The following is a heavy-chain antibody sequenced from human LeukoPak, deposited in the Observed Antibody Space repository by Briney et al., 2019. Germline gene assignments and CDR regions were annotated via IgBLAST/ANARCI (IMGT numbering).Heavy chain of an antibody. J-gene: IGHJ4*02. CDR3: ARSSTSSTWSFDY. V-gene: IGHV4-30-2*01. CDR1: DGSISSGGYS. CDR2: IYHSGST. D-gene: IGHD2-2*01. Sequence: SETLSLTCAVSDGSISSGGYSWSWIRQPPGTGLEWIGYIYHSGSTYYNPSLKSRVTISVDRSKNQFSLKLSSVTAADTAVYYCARSSTSSTWSFDYWGQGTLVTVSS.